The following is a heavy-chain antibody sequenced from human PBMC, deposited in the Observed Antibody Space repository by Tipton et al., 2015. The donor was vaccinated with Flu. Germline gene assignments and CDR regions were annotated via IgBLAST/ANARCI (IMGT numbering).Heavy chain of an antibody. CDR3: ARRDYSNYVSDPKNWFDP. J-gene: IGHJ5*02. CDR1: GVSITNYF. CDR2: VYRIGST. V-gene: IGHV4-59*08. Sequence: TLSLTCTVSGVSITNYFWNWIRQPPGKGLEWIGYVYRIGSTSYNASLKSRVTISVDASKNQFSLKVISVTAADTAVYYCARRDYSNYVSDPKNWFDPWGQGTLVTVSS. D-gene: IGHD4-11*01.